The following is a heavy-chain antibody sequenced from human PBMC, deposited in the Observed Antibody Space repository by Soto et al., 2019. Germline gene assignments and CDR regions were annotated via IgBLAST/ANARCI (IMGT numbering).Heavy chain of an antibody. V-gene: IGHV3-21*02. D-gene: IGHD3-10*01. CDR1: GFTFSSFS. J-gene: IGHJ4*02. Sequence: QLVESGGGLVKPGGSLRLSCVASGFTFSSFSLNWIRQAPGKGLEWVSSIGRVSTYIYYADSVRGRFTVSRDNAKNSVYLQMTGLTAEDSGIYYCARVTAGSGSYQIDFWGQGTLVTVSS. CDR2: IGRVSTYI. CDR3: ARVTAGSGSYQIDF.